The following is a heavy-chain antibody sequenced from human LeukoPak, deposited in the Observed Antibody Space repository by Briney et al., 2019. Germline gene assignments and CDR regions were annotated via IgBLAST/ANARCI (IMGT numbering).Heavy chain of an antibody. V-gene: IGHV1-46*01. J-gene: IGHJ4*02. Sequence: GASVKVSCKASGYTFTSYYMHWVRQAPGQGLEWMGTINPSGGSTSYAQKFLGRVTMTRDTSTSTVYMELSSLRSEDTAVYYCARDPPTYDSSGYYPTGNFDYWGQGTLVTVSS. D-gene: IGHD3-22*01. CDR1: GYTFTSYY. CDR3: ARDPPTYDSSGYYPTGNFDY. CDR2: INPSGGST.